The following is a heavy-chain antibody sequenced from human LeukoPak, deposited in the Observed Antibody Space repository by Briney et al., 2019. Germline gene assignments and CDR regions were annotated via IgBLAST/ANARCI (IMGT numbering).Heavy chain of an antibody. J-gene: IGHJ3*02. Sequence: AASVKVSCKDAGYTFTSYGIIWVRQAPGQGLECMGWISAYSGNTNYAQKLQGRVTMTTDTSTSTAYMELRSLRSDDTAVYYCARFFYSGNYYGAFDIWGQGTMVTVSS. D-gene: IGHD1-26*01. CDR3: ARFFYSGNYYGAFDI. CDR1: GYTFTSYG. V-gene: IGHV1-18*01. CDR2: ISAYSGNT.